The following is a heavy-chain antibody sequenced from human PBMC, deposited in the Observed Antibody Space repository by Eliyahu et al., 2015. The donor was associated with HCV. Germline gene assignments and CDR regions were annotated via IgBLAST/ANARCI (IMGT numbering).Heavy chain of an antibody. V-gene: IGHV3-49*03. CDR1: GFTFGHYS. CDR3: NVGQYRYGSDY. Sequence: SLRLSYTASGFTFGHYSVSWIRQTPGKGLEWISFIRTKSYGGSTEYAASVKGRFTVSRNDSQSIAYLQMNSLKIEDTGLYYCNVGQYRYGSDYWGQGTLVTVSS. CDR2: IRTKSYGGST. D-gene: IGHD5-18*01. J-gene: IGHJ4*02.